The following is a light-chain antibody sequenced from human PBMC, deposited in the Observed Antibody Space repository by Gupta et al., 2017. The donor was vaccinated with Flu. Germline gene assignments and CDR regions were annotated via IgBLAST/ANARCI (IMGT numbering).Light chain of an antibody. CDR2: RNN. J-gene: IGLJ3*02. V-gene: IGLV1-47*01. CDR3: AALDYSLIGPV. Sequence: VYWYQQPPVTAPKLLIYRNNQRPSWLPDRFYGSKSGTSASLAISRLLSEDEADYYCAALDYSLIGPVFSGGTKLNVL.